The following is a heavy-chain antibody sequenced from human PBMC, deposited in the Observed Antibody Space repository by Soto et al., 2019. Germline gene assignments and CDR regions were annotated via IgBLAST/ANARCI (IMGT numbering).Heavy chain of an antibody. CDR2: INHSGST. Sequence: QVQLQQWGAGLLKPSETLSLTCAVYGGSFSGYYWSWIRQPPGKGLEWIGEINHSGSTNYNPSLKSRVTISVDTSKNQFSLKLSSVTAADTAVYYCARGRYIAAAGMSRWFDPWGQGTLVTVSS. V-gene: IGHV4-34*01. CDR1: GGSFSGYY. J-gene: IGHJ5*02. CDR3: ARGRYIAAAGMSRWFDP. D-gene: IGHD6-13*01.